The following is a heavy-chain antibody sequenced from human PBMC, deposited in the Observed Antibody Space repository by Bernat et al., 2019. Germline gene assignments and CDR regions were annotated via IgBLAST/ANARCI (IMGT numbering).Heavy chain of an antibody. V-gene: IGHV3-11*06. J-gene: IGHJ4*02. CDR3: ARTYSSSWSHRGGYGPGY. CDR1: GFTFSDYY. Sequence: QVQLVESGGGLVKPGGSLRLSCAASGFTFSDYYMSWIRQAPGKGLEWVSYISSSSSYTNYADSVKGRFTISRDNAKNSLYLQMNSLRAEDTAVYYCARTYSSSWSHRGGYGPGYWGQGTLVTVSS. CDR2: ISSSSSYT. D-gene: IGHD6-13*01.